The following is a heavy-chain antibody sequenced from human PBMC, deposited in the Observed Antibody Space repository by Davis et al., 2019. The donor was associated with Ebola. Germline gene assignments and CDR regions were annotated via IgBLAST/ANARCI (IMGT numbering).Heavy chain of an antibody. Sequence: GESLKISCAASGFTFSSYSMNWVRQAPGKGLEWVAVIWYDGSNKYYADSVKGRFTISRDNSKNTLYLQMNSLRAEDTAVYYCARYDFWSGYSNYYMDVWGKGTTVTVSS. CDR3: ARYDFWSGYSNYYMDV. CDR2: IWYDGSNK. D-gene: IGHD3-3*01. J-gene: IGHJ6*03. V-gene: IGHV3-33*08. CDR1: GFTFSSYS.